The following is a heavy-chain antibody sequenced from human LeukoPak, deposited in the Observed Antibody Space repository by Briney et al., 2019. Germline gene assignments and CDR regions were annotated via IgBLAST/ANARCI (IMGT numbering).Heavy chain of an antibody. J-gene: IGHJ4*02. Sequence: SETLSLTCTVSGGSFSSYYWSWVRQPPGKGLEWIGYIYYSGSANYHASLESRVTISVDKTKNHFCLKLGSVTAADTAVYYCARDWNSSGWYGYWGQGTLVTVSS. CDR3: ARDWNSSGWYGY. CDR2: IYYSGSA. D-gene: IGHD6-19*01. V-gene: IGHV4-59*01. CDR1: GGSFSSYY.